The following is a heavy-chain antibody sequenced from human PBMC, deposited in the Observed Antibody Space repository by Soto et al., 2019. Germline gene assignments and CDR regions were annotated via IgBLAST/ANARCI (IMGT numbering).Heavy chain of an antibody. V-gene: IGHV3-7*03. Sequence: LRLSCAAAGFTFSSYWMSWVRQAPGKGLEWVANIKQDGSEKYYVDSVKGRFTISRDNAKNSLYLQMNSLRAEDTAVYYCARDRSLLSGYYDGMDVWGQGTKVTVSS. CDR1: GFTFSSYW. CDR2: IKQDGSEK. J-gene: IGHJ6*02. D-gene: IGHD3-22*01. CDR3: ARDRSLLSGYYDGMDV.